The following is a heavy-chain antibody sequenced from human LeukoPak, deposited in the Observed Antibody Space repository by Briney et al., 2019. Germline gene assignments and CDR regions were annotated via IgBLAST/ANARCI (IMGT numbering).Heavy chain of an antibody. V-gene: IGHV4-34*01. J-gene: IGHJ4*02. D-gene: IGHD5-12*01. Sequence: SETLSLTCAVYGGSFSGYYWSWIPQPPGKGLEWIGEINHSGSTNYNPSLKSRVTISVDTSKNQFSLKLSSVTAADTAVYYCARRERVATIDYWGQGTLVTVSS. CDR2: INHSGST. CDR3: ARRERVATIDY. CDR1: GGSFSGYY.